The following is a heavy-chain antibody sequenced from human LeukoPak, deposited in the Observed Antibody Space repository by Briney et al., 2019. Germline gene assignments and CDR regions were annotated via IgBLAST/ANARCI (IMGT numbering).Heavy chain of an antibody. Sequence: GGSLRLSCAASGFTFSNYMMHWVRQAPGKGLDWVAVILEDGSSQYYADSVKGRFTISRDNSKNTLFLQMNSLRGEDTAMYYCARDHAYAFDIWGQGTLVTVSS. CDR1: GFTFSNYM. D-gene: IGHD2-2*01. J-gene: IGHJ3*02. CDR2: ILEDGSSQ. V-gene: IGHV3-30*04. CDR3: ARDHAYAFDI.